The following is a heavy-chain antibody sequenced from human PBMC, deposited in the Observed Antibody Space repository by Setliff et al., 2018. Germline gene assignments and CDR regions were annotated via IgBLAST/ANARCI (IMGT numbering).Heavy chain of an antibody. CDR2: INHSGST. V-gene: IGHV4-34*01. J-gene: IGHJ2*01. D-gene: IGHD3-16*01. CDR1: GGSFSGYY. Sequence: SETLSLTCAVYGGSFSGYYWSWIRQPPGKGLEWIGEINHSGSTNYNPSLKTRVTMSVDTSKNQFSLKLSSVAAADTAVYYCASLGIRDWYFDLWGRGTLVTVSS. CDR3: ASLGIRDWYFDL.